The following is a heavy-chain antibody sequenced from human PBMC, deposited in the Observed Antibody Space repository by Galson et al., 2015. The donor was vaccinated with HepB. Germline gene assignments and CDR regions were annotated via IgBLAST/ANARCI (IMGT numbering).Heavy chain of an antibody. V-gene: IGHV3-9*01. Sequence: SLRLSCAASGFIFDDYAMHWVRQPPGKGLEWVSGISWNSGSIGYADSVKGRFTISRDNARNSLYLQMNSLSAENTALYYCAKDMRDVWSGYLWSGGRDVMGQGATVRVS. D-gene: IGHD3-3*01. CDR1: GFIFDDYA. J-gene: IGHJ6*02. CDR2: ISWNSGSI. CDR3: AKDMRDVWSGYLWSGGRDV.